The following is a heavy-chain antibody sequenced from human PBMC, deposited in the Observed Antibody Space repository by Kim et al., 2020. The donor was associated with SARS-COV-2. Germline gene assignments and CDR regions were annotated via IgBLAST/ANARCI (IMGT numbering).Heavy chain of an antibody. J-gene: IGHJ4*02. Sequence: SETLSLTCAVSGGSISSSNWWSWVRQPPGKGLEWIGEIYHSGSTNYNPSLKSRVTISVDKSKNQFSLKLSSVTAADTAVYYCASLLVGATPYFDYWGQGTLVTVSS. V-gene: IGHV4-4*02. D-gene: IGHD1-26*01. CDR2: IYHSGST. CDR1: GGSISSSNW. CDR3: ASLLVGATPYFDY.